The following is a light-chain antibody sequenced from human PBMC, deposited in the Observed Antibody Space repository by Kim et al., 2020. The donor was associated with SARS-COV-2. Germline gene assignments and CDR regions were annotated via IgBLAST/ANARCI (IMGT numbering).Light chain of an antibody. CDR2: QDS. Sequence: SYELTQPPSVSVSPGQTASITCSGGKLGDKYACWYQQKPGQSPVLVIYQDSKRPSGIPERFSGSNSGNTATLTISGTQAMDEADYYCQAWDSSTWVFGGG. CDR3: QAWDSSTWV. V-gene: IGLV3-1*01. J-gene: IGLJ3*02. CDR1: KLGDKY.